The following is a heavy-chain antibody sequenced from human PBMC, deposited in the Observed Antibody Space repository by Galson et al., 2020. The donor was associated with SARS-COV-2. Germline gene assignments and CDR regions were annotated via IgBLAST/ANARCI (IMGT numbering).Heavy chain of an antibody. CDR1: GGSFSGHY. Sequence: SQASETLSLTCAVYGGSFSGHYWNWIRQSPGKGLQWIGEINYSGSTEYISSLKSRVTMSVDRSKNQFSLRLRSVTAADTGVYYFVRASRPPVVSVFIGGPNNFDYWSQGTLVTVSS. D-gene: IGHD2-15*01. CDR3: VRASRPPVVSVFIGGPNNFDY. J-gene: IGHJ4*02. V-gene: IGHV4-34*01. CDR2: INYSGST.